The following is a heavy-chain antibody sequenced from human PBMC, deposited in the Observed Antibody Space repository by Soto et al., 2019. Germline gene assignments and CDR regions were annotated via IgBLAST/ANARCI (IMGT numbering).Heavy chain of an antibody. V-gene: IGHV3-48*02. CDR2: ISLSGTTI. CDR1: GVSLRSYG. D-gene: IGHD6-19*01. Sequence: PGGSLRLSCAVSGVSLRSYGMNWVRQAPGKGLEWVSYISLSGTTIHYADSVKGRFTISRDIAENSVYLQMNSLRDEDTAVYYCARRRYSSGWADYWGQGTLVTVSS. CDR3: ARRRYSSGWADY. J-gene: IGHJ4*02.